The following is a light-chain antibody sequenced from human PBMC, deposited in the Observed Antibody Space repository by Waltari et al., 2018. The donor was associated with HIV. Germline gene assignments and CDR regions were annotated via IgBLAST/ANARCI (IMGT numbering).Light chain of an antibody. CDR3: QQRSDWPPWT. J-gene: IGKJ1*01. V-gene: IGKV3-11*01. CDR1: QSISTY. Sequence: EIVLTQSPATLSLSPGTRATLSCRASQSISTYLAWYHQTPGQAPRLLNYDASNRATGIPARFSGRGSGTDFTLTISSLAPEDCGVYYCQQRSDWPPWTFGQGTKVEIK. CDR2: DAS.